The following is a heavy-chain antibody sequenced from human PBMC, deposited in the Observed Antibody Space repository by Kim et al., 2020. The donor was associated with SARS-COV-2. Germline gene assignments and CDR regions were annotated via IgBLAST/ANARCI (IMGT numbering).Heavy chain of an antibody. V-gene: IGHV1-69*13. CDR1: GGTFSSYA. J-gene: IGHJ3*02. CDR2: IIPIFGTA. CDR3: AMDPFGTWDAFDI. Sequence: SVKVSCKASGGTFSSYAISWVRQAPGQGLEWMGGIIPIFGTANYAQKFQGRVTITADESTSTAYMELSSLRSEDTAVYYCAMDPFGTWDAFDIWGQGTMVTVSS. D-gene: IGHD1-1*01.